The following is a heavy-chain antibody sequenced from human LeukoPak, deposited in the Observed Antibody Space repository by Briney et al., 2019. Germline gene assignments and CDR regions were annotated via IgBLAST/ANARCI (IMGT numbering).Heavy chain of an antibody. CDR2: MKHDGNEK. J-gene: IGHJ4*02. V-gene: IGHV3-7*01. CDR3: ARDLGHSGYDLYDY. CDR1: GITFSKYG. D-gene: IGHD5-12*01. Sequence: GGSLRLSCVDSGITFSKYGMNWVRQAPGKGLEWVANMKHDGNEKHYVDSVEGRFTISRDNAKSSLYLQMNNLRAEDTAAYYCARDLGHSGYDLYDYWGQGTLVTVSS.